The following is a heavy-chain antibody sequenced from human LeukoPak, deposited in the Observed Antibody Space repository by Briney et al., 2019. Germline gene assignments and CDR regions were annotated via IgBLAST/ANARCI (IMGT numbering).Heavy chain of an antibody. D-gene: IGHD2-15*01. V-gene: IGHV4-30-2*01. J-gene: IGHJ4*02. CDR1: GASISSGGYS. CDR2: IYHSGST. CDR3: ARTVVVGVTELDY. Sequence: SQTLSLTCAVSGASISSGGYSWSWIRQPPGKGLEWIVYIYHSGSTYYNPSLKRRFTISVDRSKNQFSLKLSSVTTADTSVYYWARTVVVGVTELDYGCRGTLVTVSS.